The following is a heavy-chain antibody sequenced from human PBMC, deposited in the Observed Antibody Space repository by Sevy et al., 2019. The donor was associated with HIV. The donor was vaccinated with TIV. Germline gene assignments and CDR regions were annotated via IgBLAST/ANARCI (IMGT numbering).Heavy chain of an antibody. V-gene: IGHV1-18*01. CDR2: ISAYNGNT. CDR1: GYTFTSYG. D-gene: IGHD3-22*01. CDR3: ARAYHNYYDSSGYYSLPNWFDP. Sequence: ASVKVSCKASGYTFTSYGISWVRQAPGQGLEWMGWISAYNGNTNYAQKLQGRVTMTTDTSTSTAYMELRSLRSDDTAVYYGARAYHNYYDSSGYYSLPNWFDPWGQGTLVTVSS. J-gene: IGHJ5*02.